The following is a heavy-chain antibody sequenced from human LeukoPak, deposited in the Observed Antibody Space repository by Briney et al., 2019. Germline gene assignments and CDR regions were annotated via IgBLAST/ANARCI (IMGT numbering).Heavy chain of an antibody. J-gene: IGHJ6*02. CDR3: ARGRFLEREYYYGMDV. Sequence: GGSLRLSCAASGGTFSSYAISWVRQAPGQGLEWMGGIIPIFGTANYAQKFQGRVTITADESTSTAYMELSSLRSEDMAVYYCARGRFLEREYYYGMDVWGQGTTVTVSS. CDR1: GGTFSSYA. V-gene: IGHV1-69*01. CDR2: IIPIFGTA. D-gene: IGHD3-3*01.